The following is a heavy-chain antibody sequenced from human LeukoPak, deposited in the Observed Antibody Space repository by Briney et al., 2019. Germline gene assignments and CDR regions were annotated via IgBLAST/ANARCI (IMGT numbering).Heavy chain of an antibody. D-gene: IGHD6-13*01. CDR2: IYYSGST. J-gene: IGHJ1*01. CDR3: APYYRSSWTGPSHH. Sequence: SETLSLTCTVSGGSVSSGSYYWSWIRQPPGKGLEWIGYIYYSGSTNYNPSLKSRVTISVDTSKNQFSLKLISVTAADTAVYYCAPYYRSSWTGPSHHGGQGTLVTVSS. CDR1: GGSVSSGSYY. V-gene: IGHV4-61*01.